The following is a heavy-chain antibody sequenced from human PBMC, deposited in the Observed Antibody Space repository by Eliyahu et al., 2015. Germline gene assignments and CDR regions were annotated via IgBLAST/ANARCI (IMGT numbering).Heavy chain of an antibody. D-gene: IGHD1-26*01. CDR3: GKDSGPNYFYGVDV. CDR1: GFAFDDSA. J-gene: IGHJ6*02. Sequence: QVTESGGGLVQSGRSLRLTCAGSGFAFDDSAMQWVRQIPGKGLGWVAGISWNSLTIGYADSVKGRFTISRDNARNSLYLQMNSLRSEDTALYYCGKDSGPNYFYGVDVWGQGTAVIVSS. V-gene: IGHV3-9*01. CDR2: ISWNSLTI.